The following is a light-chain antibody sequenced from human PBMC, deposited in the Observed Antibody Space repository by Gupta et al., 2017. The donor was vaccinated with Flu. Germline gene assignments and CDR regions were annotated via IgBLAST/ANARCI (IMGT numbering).Light chain of an antibody. CDR1: QSLSRNY. CDR2: GAS. V-gene: IGKV3-20*01. Sequence: IVFTHSPGTLSLSPGERATLSCRASQSLSRNYLAWYQQKPGQAPRLLIFGASSRATGIPDRFSGSGSGTDFTLTISRLEPEDFAVYDCQQYGSSPLTFGGGTKVEIK. J-gene: IGKJ4*01. CDR3: QQYGSSPLT.